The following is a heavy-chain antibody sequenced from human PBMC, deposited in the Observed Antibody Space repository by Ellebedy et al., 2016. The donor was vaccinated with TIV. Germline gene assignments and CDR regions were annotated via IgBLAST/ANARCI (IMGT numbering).Heavy chain of an antibody. CDR3: ARGYSGVLVDS. Sequence: MPSETLSLTCAVYGGSFSGYYWSWIRQPPGKGLEWIGEVKHGGNTNYNPSLKSRITMSLDTSKNQFSLKLNAVTAADTAVYYCARGYSGVLVDSWGQGTLVTVSS. D-gene: IGHD1-26*01. J-gene: IGHJ4*02. CDR2: VKHGGNT. CDR1: GGSFSGYY. V-gene: IGHV4-34*01.